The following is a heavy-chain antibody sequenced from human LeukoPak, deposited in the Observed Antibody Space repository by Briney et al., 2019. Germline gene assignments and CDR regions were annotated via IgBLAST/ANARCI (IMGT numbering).Heavy chain of an antibody. Sequence: GGSLRLSCAASGFTFSDYYMSWIRQAPGKGLEWVSYISSSGSTIYYADSVKGRFTISRDNAKNSLYLQMNSLRAEDTAVYYCARDVVPATINQYYYYYMDVWGKGTTVTVSS. V-gene: IGHV3-11*04. CDR3: ARDVVPATINQYYYYYMDV. J-gene: IGHJ6*03. CDR2: ISSSGSTI. D-gene: IGHD2-2*02. CDR1: GFTFSDYY.